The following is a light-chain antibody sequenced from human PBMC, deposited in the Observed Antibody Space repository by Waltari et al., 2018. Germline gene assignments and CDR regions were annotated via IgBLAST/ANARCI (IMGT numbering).Light chain of an antibody. V-gene: IGKV3-20*01. Sequence: VLTPSPGTLSLSPGETATLSCRASQSISKYLVWYQQRPGHAPRLLIYAASTRATGVPDRFSGSGYGTDFTLTISRLEPEDFAVYYCQNHERLPATFGQGTKVEI. CDR1: QSISKY. J-gene: IGKJ1*01. CDR3: QNHERLPAT. CDR2: AAS.